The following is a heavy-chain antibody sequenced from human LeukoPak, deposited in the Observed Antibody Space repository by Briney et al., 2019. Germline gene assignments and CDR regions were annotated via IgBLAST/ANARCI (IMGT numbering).Heavy chain of an antibody. CDR2: INPNSGGT. CDR3: ARYYYDSSGYYWYFDY. V-gene: IGHV1-2*06. J-gene: IGHJ4*02. CDR1: GYTFTGYY. Sequence: ASVKVSCKASGYTFTGYYMHWVRQAPGQGLEWMGRINPNSGGTNYAQKFQGGVTMTRDTSISTAYMELSRLRSDDTAVYYCARYYYDSSGYYWYFDYWGLGTLVTVSS. D-gene: IGHD3-22*01.